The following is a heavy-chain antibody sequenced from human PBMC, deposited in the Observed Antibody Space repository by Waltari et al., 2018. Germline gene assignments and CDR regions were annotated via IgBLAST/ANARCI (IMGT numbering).Heavy chain of an antibody. CDR3: TRDTVTTLLADYGMDV. D-gene: IGHD4-17*01. V-gene: IGHV3-49*03. Sequence: EVQLVESGGGLVQPGRSLRLSCTASGFTFGDYAMSWFRQAPGKGLEWVGFIRSKAYGGTTEYAASVKGRFTISRDDSKSIAYLQMNSLKTEDTTVYYCTRDTVTTLLADYGMDVWGQGTTVTVSS. CDR2: IRSKAYGGTT. CDR1: GFTFGDYA. J-gene: IGHJ6*02.